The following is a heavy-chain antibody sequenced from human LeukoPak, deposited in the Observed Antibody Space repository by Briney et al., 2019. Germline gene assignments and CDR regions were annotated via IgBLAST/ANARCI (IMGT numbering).Heavy chain of an antibody. CDR1: GYTFTSYY. CDR3: ARGAIAVAGMDY. Sequence: ASVKVSCKASGYTFTSYYMHWVRQAPGQGLEWMGIINPNCGSTSYAQKFQGRVTMTRDMSTSTVYMELSSLRSEDTGVYYCARGAIAVAGMDYWGQGTLVTVSS. D-gene: IGHD6-19*01. J-gene: IGHJ4*01. CDR2: INPNCGST. V-gene: IGHV1-46*01.